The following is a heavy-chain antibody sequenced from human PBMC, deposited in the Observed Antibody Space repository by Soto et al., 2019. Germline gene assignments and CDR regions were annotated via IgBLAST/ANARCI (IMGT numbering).Heavy chain of an antibody. CDR1: GGSFGYYY. V-gene: IGHV4-59*01. Sequence: LSLTCTVSGGSFGYYYWSWIRQPPGKGLEWIGYIYYSGSTTYNPSLKSRVTISVDTSRNQFSLKLSSVTAADTAVYYCARCYGSGSYYNGLFDYWGQGTLVTVSS. D-gene: IGHD3-10*01. CDR2: IYYSGST. CDR3: ARCYGSGSYYNGLFDY. J-gene: IGHJ4*02.